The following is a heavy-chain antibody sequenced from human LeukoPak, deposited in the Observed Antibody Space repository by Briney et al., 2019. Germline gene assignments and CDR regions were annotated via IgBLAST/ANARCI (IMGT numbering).Heavy chain of an antibody. CDR2: ISYSGSN. CDR1: GGSISNNY. CDR3: ARELSSGWLDY. Sequence: SETLSLTCTVFGGSISNNYWSWIRQPPGKGLEWIGYISYSGSNNYNPSLKSRATISADTSNNQFSLRLSSVTAADTAVYYCARELSSGWLDYWGQGILVTVSS. J-gene: IGHJ4*02. D-gene: IGHD6-19*01. V-gene: IGHV4-59*01.